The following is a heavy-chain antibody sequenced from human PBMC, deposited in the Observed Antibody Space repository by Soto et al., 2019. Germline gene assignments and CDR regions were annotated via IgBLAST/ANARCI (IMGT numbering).Heavy chain of an antibody. CDR3: ARDGGSSSSPHVYGMDV. Sequence: GSLRLSCAASGFTFSSYAMHWVRQAPGKGLEWVAGISYDGSNKYYADSVKGRFTISRDNSKNTLYLQMNSLRAEDTAVYYFARDGGSSSSPHVYGMDVWGQGTTVTVSS. D-gene: IGHD6-6*01. CDR2: ISYDGSNK. CDR1: GFTFSSYA. J-gene: IGHJ6*02. V-gene: IGHV3-30-3*01.